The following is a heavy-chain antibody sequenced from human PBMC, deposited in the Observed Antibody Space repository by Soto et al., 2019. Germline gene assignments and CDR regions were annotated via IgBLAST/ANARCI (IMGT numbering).Heavy chain of an antibody. CDR3: ARGNWNYGYFDY. D-gene: IGHD1-7*01. V-gene: IGHV3-33*01. Sequence: QVQLVESGGGVGQPGRSLRLSCVASGFIFSRSGMHWVRQAPGKGLEWVAVIWYDGSNKYYADSVRGLFTISRDNSKNTLYLQMNSVPAEHTAVYYCARGNWNYGYFDYWGQGTLVSVSS. CDR2: IWYDGSNK. CDR1: GFIFSRSG. J-gene: IGHJ4*02.